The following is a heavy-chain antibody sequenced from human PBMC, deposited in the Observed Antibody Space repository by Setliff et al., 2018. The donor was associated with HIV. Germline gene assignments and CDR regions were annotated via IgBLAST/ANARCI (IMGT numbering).Heavy chain of an antibody. CDR2: ISGSGGST. Sequence: GGSLRLSCAASRFTFSSYAMSWVRQAPGKGLEWVSAISGSGGSTYYADSVKGRFTVSRDNSKCTLYLQMNSLRVEDTAVYYCAKDKGSSGWSAWGQGTLVTVSS. J-gene: IGHJ5*02. V-gene: IGHV3-23*01. D-gene: IGHD6-19*01. CDR1: RFTFSSYA. CDR3: AKDKGSSGWSA.